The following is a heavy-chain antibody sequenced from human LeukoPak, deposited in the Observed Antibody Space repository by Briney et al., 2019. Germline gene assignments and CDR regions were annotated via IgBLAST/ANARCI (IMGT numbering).Heavy chain of an antibody. CDR2: IWYDGSNK. J-gene: IGHJ4*02. D-gene: IGHD1-26*01. V-gene: IGHV3-33*06. Sequence: PGRSLRLSCAASGFTFSSYGMHWVRQAPGKGLEWVAVIWYDGSNKYYADSVKGRFTISRDNSKNTLYLQMNSLRAEDTAVYYCAKDQSLGAIDYWGQGTLVTVSS. CDR1: GFTFSSYG. CDR3: AKDQSLGAIDY.